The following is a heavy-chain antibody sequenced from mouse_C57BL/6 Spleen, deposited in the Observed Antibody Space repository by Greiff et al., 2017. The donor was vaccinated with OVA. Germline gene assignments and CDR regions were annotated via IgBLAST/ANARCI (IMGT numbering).Heavy chain of an antibody. V-gene: IGHV1-20*01. CDR2: INPYNGDT. CDR3: ARYDYTEFWYFDV. Sequence: DVKLVESGPELVKPGDSVKISCKASGYSFTGYFMNWVMQSHGKSLEWIGRINPYNGDTFYNQKFKGKATLTVDKSSSTAHMELRSLTSEDSAVYYCARYDYTEFWYFDVWGTGTTVTVSS. CDR1: GYSFTGYF. D-gene: IGHD2-4*01. J-gene: IGHJ1*03.